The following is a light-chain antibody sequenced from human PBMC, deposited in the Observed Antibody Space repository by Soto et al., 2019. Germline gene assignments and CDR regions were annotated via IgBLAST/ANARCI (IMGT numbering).Light chain of an antibody. CDR2: AAS. CDR1: QDIDKY. CDR3: QKYNNVPYT. J-gene: IGKJ2*01. Sequence: DIQMTQSPSSLSASVGDRVTITCRASQDIDKYLVWIQQKPGKVPKLLIYAASTLQSGVPSRFSGSGFGTDFTLTISGLQPEVAATYYCQKYNNVPYTFGQGTKLEI. V-gene: IGKV1-27*01.